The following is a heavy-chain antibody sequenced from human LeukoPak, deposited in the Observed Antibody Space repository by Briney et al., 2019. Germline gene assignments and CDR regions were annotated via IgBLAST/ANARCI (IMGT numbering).Heavy chain of an antibody. J-gene: IGHJ4*02. CDR1: GFTFSSYG. CDR2: ISYDGSNK. V-gene: IGHV3-30*18. Sequence: GGSLRLSCAASGFTFSSYGMHWVRQAPGKGLEWVAVISYDGSNKYYADSVKGRFTISRDNSKNTLYLQMNSLRAEDTAVYYCAKDRAVAGTKEIDYWGQGTLVTVSS. D-gene: IGHD6-19*01. CDR3: AKDRAVAGTKEIDY.